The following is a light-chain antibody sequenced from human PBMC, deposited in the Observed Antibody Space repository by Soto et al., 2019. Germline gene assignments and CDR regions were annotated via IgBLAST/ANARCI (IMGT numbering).Light chain of an antibody. J-gene: IGKJ2*01. V-gene: IGKV1-39*01. Sequence: DIQMTQSPSSLSASVGDRVTITCRASQSISSYLNWYQQKPGKAPKLLIYAASSLQSGVPSRFSGSGSWTELTLTISSLQPEDFATYYCQQSYSTPYTFGQGTKLEIK. CDR3: QQSYSTPYT. CDR1: QSISSY. CDR2: AAS.